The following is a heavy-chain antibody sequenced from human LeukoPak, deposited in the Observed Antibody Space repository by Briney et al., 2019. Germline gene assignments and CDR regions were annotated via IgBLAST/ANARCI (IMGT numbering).Heavy chain of an antibody. Sequence: ASVKVSCKASGYIFTGSYVHWVRQAPGQGLEWMGWINPNGGGTNYAQKFQGRVTMTTDTSISTAYMELGGLRYDDTAVYYCARVSSSGDYYDNWGQGTLVTVSS. D-gene: IGHD3-10*01. CDR1: GYIFTGSY. V-gene: IGHV1-2*02. CDR3: ARVSSSGDYYDN. J-gene: IGHJ4*02. CDR2: INPNGGGT.